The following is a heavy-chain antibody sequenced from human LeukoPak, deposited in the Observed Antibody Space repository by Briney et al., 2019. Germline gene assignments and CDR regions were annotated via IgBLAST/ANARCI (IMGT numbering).Heavy chain of an antibody. CDR3: ARELLGEGPDAFDV. CDR2: IWHDGATK. J-gene: IGHJ3*01. D-gene: IGHD3-16*01. Sequence: PGGSLRLSCAASGFSFSSDAMHWVRQAPGKGLDWVAMIWHDGATKFYADSVKGRFTISRDNSKDTLYLQMDSLRAEDTAVFYCARELLGEGPDAFDVWGQGTIVTVSS. V-gene: IGHV3-33*08. CDR1: GFSFSSDA.